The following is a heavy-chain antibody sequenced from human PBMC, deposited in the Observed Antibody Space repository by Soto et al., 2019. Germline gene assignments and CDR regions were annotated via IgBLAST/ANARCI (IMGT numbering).Heavy chain of an antibody. CDR1: GYTLTSYY. CDR2: INPSGGST. Sequence: ASVKVSCKAPGYTLTSYYMHWVRQAPGQGLEWMGIINPSGGSTNYAQKFQGRVTMTRDTSTSTVYMELSSLRSEDTAVYYCATPGYMSGWHGAIWGQGTMVTVSS. V-gene: IGHV1-46*01. CDR3: ATPGYMSGWHGAI. D-gene: IGHD6-19*01. J-gene: IGHJ3*02.